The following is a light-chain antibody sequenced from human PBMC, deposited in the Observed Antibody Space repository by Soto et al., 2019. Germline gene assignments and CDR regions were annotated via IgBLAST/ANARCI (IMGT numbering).Light chain of an antibody. J-gene: IGKJ2*01. Sequence: DIQMTQSPSSLSASIGDTITVSCRASQNIERYLNWYQKKEGRAPQLLMFAAANLESGVPSRFRGSGSGTDITLTISSLQPEDVATYYCQQTHSTIHSFGQGTKVDIK. CDR1: QNIERY. CDR3: QQTHSTIHS. V-gene: IGKV1-39*01. CDR2: AAA.